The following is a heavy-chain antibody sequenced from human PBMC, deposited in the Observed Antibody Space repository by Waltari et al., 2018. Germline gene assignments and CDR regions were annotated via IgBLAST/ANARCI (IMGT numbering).Heavy chain of an antibody. J-gene: IGHJ6*02. D-gene: IGHD3-10*01. CDR2: INPYSGAT. Sequence: QVQLVQSGAAVTKTGASVKVSCMASGSTLPAYYLHWVRQAPGQGLEWMGWINPYSGATNSAQKFQGRVTMTRDTSVSTAYMELRSLRSDDTAVYYCARDREASMASFYYYGLDVWGLGTTVIVSS. CDR3: ARDREASMASFYYYGLDV. CDR1: GSTLPAYY. V-gene: IGHV1-2*02.